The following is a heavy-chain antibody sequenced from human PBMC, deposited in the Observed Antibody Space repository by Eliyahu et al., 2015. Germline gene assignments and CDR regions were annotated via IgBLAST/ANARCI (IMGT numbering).Heavy chain of an antibody. J-gene: IGHJ6*03. Sequence: HLQLQESGPGLVKPSETLSLTXSVSGDSITSGGYQWGWIRQPPGKGLEWIGSIYYSGTTYYNPSLKSRVSISVDTSKIQFSLRLSSVTAADTAVYYCARHLTLTTSLYYMDVWGKGTTVTVSS. D-gene: IGHD4-11*01. CDR2: IYYSGTT. CDR3: ARHLTLTTSLYYMDV. CDR1: GDSITSGGYQ. V-gene: IGHV4-39*01.